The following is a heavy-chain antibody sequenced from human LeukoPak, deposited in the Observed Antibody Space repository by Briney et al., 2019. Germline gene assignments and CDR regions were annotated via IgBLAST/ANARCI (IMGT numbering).Heavy chain of an antibody. J-gene: IGHJ5*02. D-gene: IGHD3-10*01. V-gene: IGHV4-59*01. Sequence: SETLSLTCTVSGGSISSYYWSWLRQPPGKGLEWIGYIYYSGSTNYNPSLKSRVTISVDTSKNQFSLKLSSVTAADTAVYYCARDYYGSGSYHNYNWFGPWGQGTLVTVSS. CDR2: IYYSGST. CDR3: ARDYYGSGSYHNYNWFGP. CDR1: GGSISSYY.